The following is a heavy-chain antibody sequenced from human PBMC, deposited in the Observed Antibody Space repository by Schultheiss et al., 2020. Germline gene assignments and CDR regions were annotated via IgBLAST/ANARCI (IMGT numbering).Heavy chain of an antibody. Sequence: GGSLRLSCAASGFTFSSYAMHWVRQAPGKGLEWVSAISGSGGSTYYADSVKGRFTISRDNSKNTLYLQMNSLRAEDTAVYYCAKVMQQLDYYGMDVWGQGTTVTVSS. CDR1: GFTFSSYA. CDR3: AKVMQQLDYYGMDV. D-gene: IGHD6-13*01. J-gene: IGHJ6*02. CDR2: ISGSGGST. V-gene: IGHV3-23*01.